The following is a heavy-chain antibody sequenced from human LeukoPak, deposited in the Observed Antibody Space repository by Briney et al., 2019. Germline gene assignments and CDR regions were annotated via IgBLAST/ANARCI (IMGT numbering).Heavy chain of an antibody. J-gene: IGHJ4*02. V-gene: IGHV1-69*15. D-gene: IGHD3-22*01. Sequence: SVKVSCKASGGTFSSYAISWVRQAPGQGLEWMGRIIPIFGIANYVQKFQGRVTITADESTSTAYMELSSLRSEDTAVYYCASGYSPFFVDYWGQGTLVTVSS. CDR2: IIPIFGIA. CDR1: GGTFSSYA. CDR3: ASGYSPFFVDY.